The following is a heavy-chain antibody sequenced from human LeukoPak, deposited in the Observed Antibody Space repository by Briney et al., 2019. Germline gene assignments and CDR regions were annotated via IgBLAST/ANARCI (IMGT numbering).Heavy chain of an antibody. CDR2: ISYDGSNK. CDR1: EFTFSSYA. D-gene: IGHD3-22*01. Sequence: GRSLRLSCAASEFTFSSYAMHWVRQAPGKGLEWVAVISYDGSNKYYADSLKGRFTISRDNSKNTLYLQMNSLRAEDTAVYYCARDHPYYSSGHSFDYWGQGTLVTVSS. V-gene: IGHV3-30-3*01. CDR3: ARDHPYYSSGHSFDY. J-gene: IGHJ4*02.